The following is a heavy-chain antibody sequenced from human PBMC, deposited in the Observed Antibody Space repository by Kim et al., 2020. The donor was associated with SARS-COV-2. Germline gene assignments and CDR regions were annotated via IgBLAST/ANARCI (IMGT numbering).Heavy chain of an antibody. Sequence: GGSLRLSCAASGFTFSSYGMHWVRQAPGKGLEWVAVISYDGSNKYYADSVKGRFTISRDNSKNTLYLQMNSLRAEDTAVYYCAKDLALPKPYYYGSGVDPWGQGTLVTVSS. CDR1: GFTFSSYG. V-gene: IGHV3-30*18. J-gene: IGHJ5*02. CDR3: AKDLALPKPYYYGSGVDP. CDR2: ISYDGSNK. D-gene: IGHD3-10*01.